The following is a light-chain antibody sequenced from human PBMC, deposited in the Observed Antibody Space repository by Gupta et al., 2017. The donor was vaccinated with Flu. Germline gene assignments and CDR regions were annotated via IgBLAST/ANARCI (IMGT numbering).Light chain of an antibody. CDR3: AAWDDSLSGWV. Sequence: QSVLTQPPSASGTPGQRVTISCSGSSSNIGSNYVYWYQQLPGTAPKLLIYRNNQRPSGVPDRFSGSKSGTSASLAINGLRSEDEADYHCAAWDDSLSGWVFGGGTKLTVL. J-gene: IGLJ3*02. V-gene: IGLV1-47*01. CDR2: RNN. CDR1: SSNIGSNY.